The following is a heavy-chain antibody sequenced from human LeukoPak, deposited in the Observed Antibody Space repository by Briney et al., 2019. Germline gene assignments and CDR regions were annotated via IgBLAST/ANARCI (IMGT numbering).Heavy chain of an antibody. CDR1: RLTLSSDW. CDR2: IKEDGSEK. J-gene: IGHJ6*02. Sequence: GGSLRLSCAASRLTLSSDWMSWVRQAPGKGLEWVANIKEDGSEKYYVDSVKGRLTISRDNSKNTLYLQMNSLRTEDTAMYYCAKDGGPITTSYYYVMDVWGQGTTVTVSS. CDR3: AKDGGPITTSYYYVMDV. V-gene: IGHV3-7*01. D-gene: IGHD3-3*01.